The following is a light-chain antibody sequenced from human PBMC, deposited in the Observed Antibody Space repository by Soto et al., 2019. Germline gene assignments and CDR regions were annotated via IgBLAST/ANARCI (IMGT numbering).Light chain of an antibody. J-gene: IGKJ2*01. Sequence: EIVMTQSPATLPVSPGERITLSCRASQPIGINLACYQQKPGQAPRFLVFGESNRATGVPDRFSVSGSGTEFTLTISSLQSDDLGTYFCQQYESWPFTFGPGTKV. CDR1: QPIGIN. CDR3: QQYESWPFT. CDR2: GES. V-gene: IGKV3-15*01.